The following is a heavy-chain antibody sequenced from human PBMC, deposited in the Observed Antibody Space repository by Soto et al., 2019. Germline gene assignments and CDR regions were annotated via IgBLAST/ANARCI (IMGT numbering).Heavy chain of an antibody. CDR1: GGTFSSSA. D-gene: IGHD6-13*01. V-gene: IGHV3-23*01. J-gene: IGHJ4*02. CDR2: LRSPRVNT. Sequence: PGGSLRLSCVASGGTFSSSAMNWDRQAPGKGLDLLPPLRSPRVNTYYADAVKGRFTIHRDNSKNTLFLQMNGLTTEDTSVYYCGTPEDNSSWATFCCWGRGTRVTVAS. CDR3: GTPEDNSSWATFCC.